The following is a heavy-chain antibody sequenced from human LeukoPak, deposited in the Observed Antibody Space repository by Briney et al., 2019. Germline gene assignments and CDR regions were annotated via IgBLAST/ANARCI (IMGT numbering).Heavy chain of an antibody. J-gene: IGHJ5*02. D-gene: IGHD1-14*01. Sequence: GGSLRLSCAASGFTFSNYAMSWVRQAPGKGLEWVSALSGSGYTTYYADSVKGRFTVSRDNSKNTLYLQMNSLRAEDTAVYYCAKEVTENNWFDPWGQGTLVSVSS. V-gene: IGHV3-23*01. CDR1: GFTFSNYA. CDR2: LSGSGYTT. CDR3: AKEVTENNWFDP.